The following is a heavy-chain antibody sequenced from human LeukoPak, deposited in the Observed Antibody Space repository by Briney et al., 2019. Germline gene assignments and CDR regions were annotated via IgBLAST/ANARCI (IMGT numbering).Heavy chain of an antibody. CDR2: ISSSGSTI. Sequence: PGVSLRLSCAASGFTVSSNYMSWVRQAPGKGLEWVSYISSSGSTIYYADSVKGRFTISRDNAKNSLYLQMNSLRAEDAALYYCARGHIAVSAHDDAFDIWGQGTMVTVSS. CDR3: ARGHIAVSAHDDAFDI. V-gene: IGHV3-11*04. D-gene: IGHD6-19*01. CDR1: GFTVSSNY. J-gene: IGHJ3*02.